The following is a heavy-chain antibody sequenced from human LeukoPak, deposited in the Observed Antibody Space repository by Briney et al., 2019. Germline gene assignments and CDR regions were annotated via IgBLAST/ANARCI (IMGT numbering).Heavy chain of an antibody. D-gene: IGHD4-11*01. J-gene: IGHJ6*03. Sequence: SETLSLTCTVSGGSISSGDYYWSWIRQPPGKGLEWIGYIYYSGSTYYNPSLKSRVTISVDTSKNQFSLKLSSVTAADTAVYYCAMMTTVTTYYYYMDVWGKGTTVTVSS. CDR2: IYYSGST. CDR1: GGSISSGDYY. V-gene: IGHV4-30-4*08. CDR3: AMMTTVTTYYYYMDV.